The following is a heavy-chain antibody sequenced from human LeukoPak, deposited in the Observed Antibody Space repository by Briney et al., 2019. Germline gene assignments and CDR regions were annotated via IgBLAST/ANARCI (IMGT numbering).Heavy chain of an antibody. CDR3: ARFDSGADS. J-gene: IGHJ4*02. CDR2: VYYSGGT. D-gene: IGHD5-12*01. V-gene: IGHV4-39*07. CDR1: GGSISSGSYY. Sequence: SETLSLTYTVSGGSISSGSYYWVWIRQPPTKGLEWIASVYYSGGTFYNPSLKSRVTISVDTSRNQFSLKLTSVTAADTAVYYCARFDSGADSWGQGTLVTVSS.